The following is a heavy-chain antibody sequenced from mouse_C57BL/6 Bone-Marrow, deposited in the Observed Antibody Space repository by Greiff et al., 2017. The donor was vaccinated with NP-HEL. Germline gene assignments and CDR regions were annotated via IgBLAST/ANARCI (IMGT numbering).Heavy chain of an antibody. D-gene: IGHD1-1*01. V-gene: IGHV5-17*01. CDR1: GFTFSDYG. J-gene: IGHJ1*03. Sequence: EVMLVESGGGLVKPGGSLKLSCAASGFTFSDYGMHWVRQAPEKGLEWVAYISSGSSTIYYADTVKGRFTISRDNAKNTLFLQMTSLRSEDTAMYYCASPPFTTVVATDGYFDVWGTGTTVTVSS. CDR2: ISSGSSTI. CDR3: ASPPFTTVVATDGYFDV.